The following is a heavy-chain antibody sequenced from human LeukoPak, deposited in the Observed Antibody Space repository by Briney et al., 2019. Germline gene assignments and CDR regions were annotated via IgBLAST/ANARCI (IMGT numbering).Heavy chain of an antibody. D-gene: IGHD1-26*01. Sequence: PSETLSLTCAVSGGSISSINWWSWVRQPPGKGLEWIGEIYQSGSTNYNPPPKSRATTPEKQSKNQFCLKLSSVTAADTAVYYYARAVGSGSYYTYWGQGTLVTVSS. J-gene: IGHJ4*02. V-gene: IGHV4-4*02. CDR3: ARAVGSGSYYTY. CDR1: GGSISSINW. CDR2: IYQSGST.